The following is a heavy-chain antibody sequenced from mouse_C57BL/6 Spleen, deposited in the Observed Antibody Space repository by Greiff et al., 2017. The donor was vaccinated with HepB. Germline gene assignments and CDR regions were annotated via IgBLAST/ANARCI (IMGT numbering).Heavy chain of an antibody. V-gene: IGHV5-9*01. CDR3: ARRGQLLWLYYFDY. CDR2: IGGGGGNT. D-gene: IGHD2-2*01. J-gene: IGHJ2*01. Sequence: EVMLVESGGGLVKPGGSLKLSCAASGFTFSSYTMSWVRQTPEKRLEWVATIGGGGGNTYYPDSVKGRFTISRDHAKNTLYLQMSSLRSEDTALYYCARRGQLLWLYYFDYGGQGTTLTVSS. CDR1: GFTFSSYT.